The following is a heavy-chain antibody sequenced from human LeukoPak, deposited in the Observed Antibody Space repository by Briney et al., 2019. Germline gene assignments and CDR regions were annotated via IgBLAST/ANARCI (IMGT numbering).Heavy chain of an antibody. V-gene: IGHV3-30-3*01. CDR1: GFTFSSYA. CDR2: ISYDGSNK. CDR3: ARGAHAGAGAAFDI. J-gene: IGHJ3*02. D-gene: IGHD6-19*01. Sequence: GGSLRLSCAASGFTFSSYAMHWVRQAPGKGLEWVAVISYDGSNKYYADSVKGRFTISRDNSKNTLYLQMNSLRAEDTAVYYCARGAHAGAGAAFDIWGLGTLVTVPS.